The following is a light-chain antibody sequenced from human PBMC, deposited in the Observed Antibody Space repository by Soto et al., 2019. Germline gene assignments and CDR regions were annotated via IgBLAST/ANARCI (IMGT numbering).Light chain of an antibody. CDR2: GAS. CDR1: QTVASNH. CDR3: QQYGTSST. Sequence: IVLTQSPSTLSLSPGERATLSCRASQTVASNHLAWYQQKPGQPPRLLIFGASRRAIGVPDRFSGSGSGTDFPLTISRLEPEDFAEYYCQQYGTSSTFGGGTKVEI. J-gene: IGKJ4*01. V-gene: IGKV3-20*01.